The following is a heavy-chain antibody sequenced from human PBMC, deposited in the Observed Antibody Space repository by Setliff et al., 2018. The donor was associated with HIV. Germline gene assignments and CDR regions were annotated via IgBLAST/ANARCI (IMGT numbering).Heavy chain of an antibody. CDR1: GYTFTNNG. V-gene: IGHV1-18*01. CDR2: ISGDNGNT. CDR3: ARLVWFGEGGGV. Sequence: ASVKVSCKASGYTFTNNGINWVRQAPGQGLEWMGWISGDNGNTKYAQKFQDRLTITTGESTSTAYMDLRSLRSEDTAVYYCARLVWFGEGGGVWGQGTTVTVSS. J-gene: IGHJ6*02. D-gene: IGHD3-10*01.